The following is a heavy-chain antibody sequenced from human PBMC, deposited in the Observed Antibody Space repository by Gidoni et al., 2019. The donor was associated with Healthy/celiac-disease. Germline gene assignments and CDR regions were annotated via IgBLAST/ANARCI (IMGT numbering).Heavy chain of an antibody. Sequence: QITLKESGPTLVKPTQTLTLTCTFSGFSLSTSGVGVGWIRQPPGKALEWLALIYWNDDKRYSPSLKSRLTITKDTSKNQVVLTMTNMDPVDTATYYCAHHTYLGGANWFDPWGQGTLVTVSS. V-gene: IGHV2-5*01. CDR1: GFSLSTSGVG. D-gene: IGHD3-16*01. CDR3: AHHTYLGGANWFDP. J-gene: IGHJ5*02. CDR2: IYWNDDK.